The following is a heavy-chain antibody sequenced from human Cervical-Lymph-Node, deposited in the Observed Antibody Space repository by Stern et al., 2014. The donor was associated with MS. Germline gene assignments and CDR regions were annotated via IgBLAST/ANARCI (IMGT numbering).Heavy chain of an antibody. J-gene: IGHJ5*02. V-gene: IGHV3-30*01. CDR1: GFTFSSYA. D-gene: IGHD4-17*01. CDR2: ISYDGSNK. Sequence: MQLVESGGGVVQPGRSLRLSCAASGFTFSSYAMHWVRQAPGKGLEWVAVISYDGSNKYYADSVKGRFTISRDNSKNTLYLQMNSLRAEDTAVYYCARDLGYGDYNWFDPWGQGTLVTVSS. CDR3: ARDLGYGDYNWFDP.